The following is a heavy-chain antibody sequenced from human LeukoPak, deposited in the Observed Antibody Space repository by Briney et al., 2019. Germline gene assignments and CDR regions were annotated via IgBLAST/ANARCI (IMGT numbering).Heavy chain of an antibody. V-gene: IGHV3-7*01. CDR3: AGEIPGQQVALDF. CDR2: IKDDGSEK. Sequence: PGGSLRLSCAASGFTLSSFWMSWVRQAPGKGLEWVGNIKDDGSEKYYADSMKGRFTISRDNARNSLYLQMNSLRAEDTAVYFCAGEIPGQQVALDFWGQGTLVTVSS. D-gene: IGHD6-13*01. CDR1: GFTLSSFW. J-gene: IGHJ4*02.